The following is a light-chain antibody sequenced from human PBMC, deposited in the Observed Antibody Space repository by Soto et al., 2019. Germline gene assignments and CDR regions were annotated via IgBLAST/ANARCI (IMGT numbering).Light chain of an antibody. V-gene: IGKV1-27*01. CDR1: RDITDY. CDR2: DAS. CDR3: QKYNSAPLT. Sequence: DTQMTQSPSSLSASVGDRVAITCQASRDITDYLNWYQQKPGKAPKLLIYDASKLETGVPSRFSGSGSGTDFTLTISSLQPEDVATYYCQKYNSAPLTFGQGTKVDNK. J-gene: IGKJ1*01.